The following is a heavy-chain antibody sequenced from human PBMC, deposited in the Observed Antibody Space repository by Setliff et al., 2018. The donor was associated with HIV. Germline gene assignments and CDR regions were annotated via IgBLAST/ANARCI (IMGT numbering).Heavy chain of an antibody. J-gene: IGHJ5*02. V-gene: IGHV4-39*01. CDR2: IYYRGSS. D-gene: IGHD2-2*01. Sequence: PETLSLTCTVSGGSTRSSSYYWGWIRKPTGKGLEWIGCIYYRGSSYNSPSLKSRVTTSVSTSKNQFTLKLSSVTAAETAVYYCARHSLTYCIATSCYDNWFDPWGQGALVTVSS. CDR1: GGSTRSSSYY. CDR3: ARHSLTYCIATSCYDNWFDP.